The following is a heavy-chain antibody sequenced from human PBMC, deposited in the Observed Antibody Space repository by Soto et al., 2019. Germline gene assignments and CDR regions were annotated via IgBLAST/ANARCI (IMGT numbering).Heavy chain of an antibody. CDR3: ARARSSRSYYYGMDV. Sequence: PSETLSLTCTVSGGSISSYYWSWIPQPPGKGLEWIGYIYYSGSTNYNPSLKSRVTISVDTSKNQFSLKLSSVTAADTAVYYCARARSSRSYYYGMDVWGQGTTVTVSS. D-gene: IGHD6-13*01. CDR1: GGSISSYY. J-gene: IGHJ6*02. V-gene: IGHV4-59*01. CDR2: IYYSGST.